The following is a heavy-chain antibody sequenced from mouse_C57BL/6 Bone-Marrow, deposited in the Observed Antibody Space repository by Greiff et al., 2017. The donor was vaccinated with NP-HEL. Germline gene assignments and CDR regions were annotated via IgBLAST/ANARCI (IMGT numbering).Heavy chain of an antibody. D-gene: IGHD1-1*01. J-gene: IGHJ1*03. Sequence: QVQLKQPGTELVKPGASVKLSCKASGYTFTSYWMHWVKQRPGQGLEWIGNINPSNGGTNYNEKFKSKATLTVDKSSSTAYMQLSSLTSEDSAVYYCARGDGSSYWYFDVWGTGTTVTVSS. CDR2: INPSNGGT. CDR3: ARGDGSSYWYFDV. V-gene: IGHV1-53*01. CDR1: GYTFTSYW.